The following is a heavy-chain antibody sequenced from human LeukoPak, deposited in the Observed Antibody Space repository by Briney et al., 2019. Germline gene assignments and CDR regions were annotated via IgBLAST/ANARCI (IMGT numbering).Heavy chain of an antibody. J-gene: IGHJ3*02. CDR1: GGSISSYY. CDR2: IYYSGST. V-gene: IGHV4-59*12. CDR3: ARRGPVCPGYYYDSSGCYAFDI. D-gene: IGHD3-22*01. Sequence: PSETLSLTCTVSGGSISSYYWSWIRQPPGKGLEWIGYIYYSGSTNYNPSLESRVTISVDTSKNQFSLKLSSVTAADTAVYYCARRGPVCPGYYYDSSGCYAFDIWGQGTMVTVSS.